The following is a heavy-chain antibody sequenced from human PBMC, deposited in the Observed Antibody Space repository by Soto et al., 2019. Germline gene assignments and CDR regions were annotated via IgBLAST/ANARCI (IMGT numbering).Heavy chain of an antibody. D-gene: IGHD6-19*01. Sequence: SESLWRTYAFYGGCFSGCYCCWIRKPPGNGMGGIGEINHSGSTNYNPSLKSRVTISVDTSKNQFSLKLSSVTAADTAVYYCARANRGSSVAGNFDYWGQGTLVTVS. J-gene: IGHJ4*02. CDR1: GGCFSGCY. CDR2: INHSGST. CDR3: ARANRGSSVAGNFDY. V-gene: IGHV4-34*01.